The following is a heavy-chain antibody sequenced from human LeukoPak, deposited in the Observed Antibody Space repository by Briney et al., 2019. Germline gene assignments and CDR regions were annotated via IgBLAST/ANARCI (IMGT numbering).Heavy chain of an antibody. Sequence: ASVKVSCKASGYTFTGYYMHWVRQAPGQGLEWMGWINPNSGGTNYAQKFQGRVTMTRDTSISTAYMELSRLRSDDTAVYYCARDQDIVVVVAATPLYYYYGMDVWAKGPRSPSP. CDR1: GYTFTGYY. J-gene: IGHJ6*02. CDR2: INPNSGGT. V-gene: IGHV1-2*02. D-gene: IGHD2-15*01. CDR3: ARDQDIVVVVAATPLYYYYGMDV.